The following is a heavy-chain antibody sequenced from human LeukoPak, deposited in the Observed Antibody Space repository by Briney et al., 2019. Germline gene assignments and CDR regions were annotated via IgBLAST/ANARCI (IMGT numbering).Heavy chain of an antibody. V-gene: IGHV1-2*02. D-gene: IGHD3-10*01. J-gene: IGHJ6*03. Sequence: ASVKVSCKASGYTFTGYYMHWVRQAPGQGLEWMGWINPNSGGTNYAQKFQGRVTMTRDTSISTAYMELSRLRSDDTAVYYCASNYYGSGIPPRYYYYYYMDVWGKGTTVTVSS. CDR2: INPNSGGT. CDR3: ASNYYGSGIPPRYYYYYYMDV. CDR1: GYTFTGYY.